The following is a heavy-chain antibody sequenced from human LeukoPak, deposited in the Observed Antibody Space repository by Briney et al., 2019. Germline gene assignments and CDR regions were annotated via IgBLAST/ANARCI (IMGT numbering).Heavy chain of an antibody. CDR1: GFTFSSYW. CDR2: IKQDGSGK. CDR3: AGGRDVYRY. V-gene: IGHV3-7*01. J-gene: IGHJ4*02. D-gene: IGHD5-24*01. Sequence: GGSLRLSCAASGFTFSSYWMTWVRQAPGKGLEWVANIKQDGSGKYYVDSVKGRFTIPRDNAKNSLYLQMNSLRAEDTAVYYCAGGRDVYRYWGQGTLVTVSS.